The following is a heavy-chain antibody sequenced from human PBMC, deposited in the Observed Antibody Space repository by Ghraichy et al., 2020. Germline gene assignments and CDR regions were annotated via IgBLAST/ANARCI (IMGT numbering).Heavy chain of an antibody. CDR2: VYSTATT. D-gene: IGHD2-21*01. CDR1: GVSLSVTSYY. J-gene: IGHJ4*02. CDR3: AAIKTRRDY. Sequence: SETLSLTCTVSGVSLSVTSYYWAWIRQPPGKGLEWIGSVYSTATTYYSPSLESRVTMSVDTSKNQFSLKLTSVTAADTAVYFCAAIKTRRDYWGQGTLVTVSS. V-gene: IGHV4-39*01.